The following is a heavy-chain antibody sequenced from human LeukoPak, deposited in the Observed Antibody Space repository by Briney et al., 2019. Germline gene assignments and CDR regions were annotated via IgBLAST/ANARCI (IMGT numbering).Heavy chain of an antibody. J-gene: IGHJ5*02. CDR3: ARAPGEQLVRMFDP. Sequence: SETLSLTCTVSGGSISSGGYYWSWIRQHPGKGLEWIGYIYYSGSTYYSPSLKSRVIISVDTSKNQFSLKLSSVTAADTAVYYCARAPGEQLVRMFDPWGQGTLVTVSS. CDR2: IYYSGST. D-gene: IGHD6-6*01. CDR1: GGSISSGGYY. V-gene: IGHV4-31*03.